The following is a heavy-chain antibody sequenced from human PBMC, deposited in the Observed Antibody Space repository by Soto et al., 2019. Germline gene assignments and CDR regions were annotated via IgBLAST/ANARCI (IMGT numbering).Heavy chain of an antibody. Sequence: ASVKVSCKASGYTFTSYYMHWVRQAPGQGLEWMGIINPSGGSTSYAQKFQGRVTMTRDTSTSTVYMELSSLRSEDTAVYYCARDSFFSGGSRYAFSNCGQGALVPVSS. J-gene: IGHJ4*02. CDR1: GYTFTSYY. CDR3: ARDSFFSGGSRYAFSN. V-gene: IGHV1-46*01. CDR2: INPSGGST. D-gene: IGHD2-15*01.